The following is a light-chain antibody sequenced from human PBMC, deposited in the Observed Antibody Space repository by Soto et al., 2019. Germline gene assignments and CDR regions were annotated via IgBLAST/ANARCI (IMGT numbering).Light chain of an antibody. CDR3: QQRSNWPPT. CDR1: QSVSSY. V-gene: IGKV3-11*01. CDR2: DAS. J-gene: IGKJ5*01. Sequence: EIVLTQSPATLSLSPGERATLSCRASQSVSSYLAWYQQKPGQAPRLLIYDASNRATGIPARFSGSGSGTYFTLTISSLEPEDFAVYYGQQRSNWPPTFAQGTRLEIK.